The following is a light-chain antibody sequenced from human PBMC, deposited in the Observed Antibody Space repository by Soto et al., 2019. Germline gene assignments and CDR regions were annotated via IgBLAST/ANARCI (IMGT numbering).Light chain of an antibody. V-gene: IGKV3D-15*01. CDR3: QQYNNWPPWT. J-gene: IGKJ1*01. CDR2: DVS. CDR1: QGIGDT. Sequence: EIVMTQSPVTLSVSPGEGATLPCRASQGIGDTLAWYQQKPGQAPRLLLYDVSNRATAIPDRFSGSGSGTEFTLTISSLQSEDFAVYYCQQYNNWPPWTFGQGTKVDIK.